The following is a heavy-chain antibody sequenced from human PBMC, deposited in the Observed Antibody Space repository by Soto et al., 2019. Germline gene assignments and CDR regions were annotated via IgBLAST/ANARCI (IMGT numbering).Heavy chain of an antibody. D-gene: IGHD3-22*01. CDR1: GGTFSSYS. V-gene: IGHV3-21*01. CDR3: ARGVQITIIGVAAAFDI. J-gene: IGHJ3*02. Sequence: WGSLRLSCTASGGTFSSYSRSWVRQAPGKGLEWVSSISSSSSYIYYADSVKGRFTISRDNAKNSLYLQRNSLRAEDTAVYYCARGVQITIIGVAAAFDIWGQGTMVTVSS. CDR2: ISSSSSYI.